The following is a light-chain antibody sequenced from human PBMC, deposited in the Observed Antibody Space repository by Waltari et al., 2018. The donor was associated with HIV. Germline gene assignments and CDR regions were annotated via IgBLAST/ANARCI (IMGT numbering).Light chain of an antibody. J-gene: IGKJ1*01. CDR3: QQYYSTPPT. CDR2: CAS. CDR1: QSPLFSSNKKNY. Sequence: DIVMTQSPDCLTVPLGERATINCTFRQSPLFSSNKKNYLAWYQQKPAQSPKLLISCASTRHSGVPDRFSGSGSGTDFTLTITGLQPEDVAVYFCQQYYSTPPTFGQGTKVEIK. V-gene: IGKV4-1*01.